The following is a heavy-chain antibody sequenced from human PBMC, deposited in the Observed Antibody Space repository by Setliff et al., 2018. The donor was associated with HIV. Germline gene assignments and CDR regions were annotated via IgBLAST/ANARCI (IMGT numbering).Heavy chain of an antibody. D-gene: IGHD3-10*01. CDR2: ISTYNGQR. V-gene: IGHV1-18*01. Sequence: ASVKVSCKSSGYAFSQYGISWVRQAPGQGLEWMGWISTYNGQRNYAQKVQGRVTFTTDTSTSTAYMELRSLRSDDTAVYYCAREGVREPPSNTLYYGMDVWGQGTTVTVSS. CDR3: AREGVREPPSNTLYYGMDV. J-gene: IGHJ6*02. CDR1: GYAFSQYG.